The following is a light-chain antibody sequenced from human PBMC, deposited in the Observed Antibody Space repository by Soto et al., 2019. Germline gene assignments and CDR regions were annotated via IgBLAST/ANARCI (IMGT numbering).Light chain of an antibody. CDR1: QSITTW. CDR2: RAS. J-gene: IGKJ2*02. Sequence: DIQMTQSPPTLSASVGDRVTITCRASQSITTWLAWYQQKPGQAPKLLIYRASTLESGVPSRFSGSGSGTEFTLTISSLQPDDFATYYCQQYNAYSRTFGQGTKLEIK. V-gene: IGKV1-5*03. CDR3: QQYNAYSRT.